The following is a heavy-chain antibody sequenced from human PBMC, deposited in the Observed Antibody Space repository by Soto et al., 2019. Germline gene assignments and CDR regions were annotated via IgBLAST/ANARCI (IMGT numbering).Heavy chain of an antibody. CDR1: GGSISSYY. D-gene: IGHD1-26*01. J-gene: IGHJ4*02. V-gene: IGHV4-59*08. Sequence: SETLSLTCTVSGGSISSYYWSWIRQPPGKGLEWIGYIYYSGSTHYNPSLETRVTISVDTSKNQFSLKLSSVTAADTAVYYCARHPGFFFYWYGYHRDLLAYCGQGILVTGSS. CDR3: ARHPGFFFYWYGYHRDLLAY. CDR2: IYYSGST.